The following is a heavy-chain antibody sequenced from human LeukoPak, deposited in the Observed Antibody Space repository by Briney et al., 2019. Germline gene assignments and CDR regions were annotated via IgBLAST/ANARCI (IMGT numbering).Heavy chain of an antibody. J-gene: IGHJ3*02. D-gene: IGHD5-24*01. CDR3: AREGDGYNKDAFDI. Sequence: SETLSLTCTVSGYSISSGYYWGWIRQPPGKGLEWIGSIYHSGSTYYNPSLKSRVTISVDTSKNQFSLKLSSVTAADTAVYYCAREGDGYNKDAFDIWGQGTMVTVSS. CDR2: IYHSGST. CDR1: GYSISSGYY. V-gene: IGHV4-38-2*02.